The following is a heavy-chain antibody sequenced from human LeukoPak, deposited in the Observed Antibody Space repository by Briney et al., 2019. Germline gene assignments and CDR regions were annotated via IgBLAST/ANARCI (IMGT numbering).Heavy chain of an antibody. Sequence: GGSLRLSCAASGFTFSGYAMSWVRQAPGKGLEWVSAINGGGGGTYYTDSVKGRFTISRDNSKNTLNLQMNSLRVDDTAVYFCARQISGSGQGFDSWAREPWSPSRQ. CDR3: ARQISGSGQGFDS. CDR2: INGGGGGT. J-gene: IGHJ5*01. V-gene: IGHV3-23*01. CDR1: GFTFSGYA. D-gene: IGHD3-10*01.